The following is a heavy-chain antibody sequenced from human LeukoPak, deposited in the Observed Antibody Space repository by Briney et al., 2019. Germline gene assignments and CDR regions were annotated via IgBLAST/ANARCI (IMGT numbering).Heavy chain of an antibody. Sequence: GASVKVSCKASGYTFTSYYMHRVRQAPGQGLEWMGIINPSGGSTTYAQKLQGRVIMTRDTSTSTVYMELSSLRSEDTAVYYCARELVQGGDYGDYVSISPGPAYYYYGMDVWGQGTTVTVSS. J-gene: IGHJ6*02. D-gene: IGHD4-17*01. CDR1: GYTFTSYY. CDR2: INPSGGST. CDR3: ARELVQGGDYGDYVSISPGPAYYYYGMDV. V-gene: IGHV1-46*04.